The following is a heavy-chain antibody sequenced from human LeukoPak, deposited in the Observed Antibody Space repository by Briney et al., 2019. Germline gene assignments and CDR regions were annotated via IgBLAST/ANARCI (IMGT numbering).Heavy chain of an antibody. D-gene: IGHD2-21*01. CDR2: ISGSGGST. V-gene: IGHV3-23*01. J-gene: IGHJ4*02. CDR3: AKAPVTSCRGAYCYPFDS. CDR1: GFTFSSYG. Sequence: GGSLRLSCAASGFTFSSYGMSWVRQAPGKGLEWVSAISGSGGSTYYADSVKGRFTISRDNSKNTLYLQMNSLRAEDAAVYFCAKAPVTSCRGAYCYPFDSWGQGTLVTVSS.